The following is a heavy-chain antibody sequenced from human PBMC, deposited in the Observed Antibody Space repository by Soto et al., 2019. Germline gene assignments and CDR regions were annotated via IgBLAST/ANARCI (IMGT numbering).Heavy chain of an antibody. Sequence: DVQLVESGGGLAVPWGSLRLSCAASGITFRNVWVTWVRQAPGKVLEWVGRVKSDAYGGTIDYAPPVRGRFTISRDDSQNTLSLQLNSLKNEDTALYYCTTVLRWFGEFWGQGTPVTVSS. V-gene: IGHV3-15*01. CDR2: VKSDAYGGTI. CDR1: GITFRNVW. J-gene: IGHJ4*02. D-gene: IGHD3-10*01. CDR3: TTVLRWFGEF.